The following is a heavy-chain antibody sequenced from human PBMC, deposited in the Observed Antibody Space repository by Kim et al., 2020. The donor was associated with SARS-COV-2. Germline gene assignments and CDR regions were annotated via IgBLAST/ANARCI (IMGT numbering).Heavy chain of an antibody. CDR1: GFTFSSYG. V-gene: IGHV3-33*01. CDR2: IWYDGSNK. D-gene: IGHD6-13*01. CDR3: ARDWGGVSSSWTPLDY. J-gene: IGHJ4*02. Sequence: GGSLRLSCAASGFTFSSYGMHWVRQAPGKGLEWVAVIWYDGSNKYYADSVKGRFTISRDNSKNTLYLQMNCLRAEDTAVYYCARDWGGVSSSWTPLDYWGQGTLVTVSS.